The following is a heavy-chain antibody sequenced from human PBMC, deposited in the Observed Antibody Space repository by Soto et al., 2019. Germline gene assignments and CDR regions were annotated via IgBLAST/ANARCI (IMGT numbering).Heavy chain of an antibody. D-gene: IGHD2-15*01. Sequence: SVKVSCKASGGTFSIYAISCVRQSPLQWLDWMGGIIPIFGTANYAQKFQGRVTITADESTSTAYMELSSLRSEDTAVYYCARGGYCSGGSCYRNNGMDVWGQGTTVTVSS. CDR1: GGTFSIYA. V-gene: IGHV1-69*13. J-gene: IGHJ6*02. CDR3: ARGGYCSGGSCYRNNGMDV. CDR2: IIPIFGTA.